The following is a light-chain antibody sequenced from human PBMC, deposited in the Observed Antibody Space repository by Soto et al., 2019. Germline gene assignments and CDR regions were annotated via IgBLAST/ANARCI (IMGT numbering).Light chain of an antibody. CDR2: DSS. Sequence: EIVLTQSPGTLSLSPGQRATLSCRASQSVNNNYLAWYQQKPGQAPRLVIFDSSTRPTGIPDRFSGSGSGTDFTLTISRLEPEDFAVYFCQQYGNSPQITFGQGTRLEIK. J-gene: IGKJ5*01. CDR3: QQYGNSPQIT. V-gene: IGKV3-20*01. CDR1: QSVNNNY.